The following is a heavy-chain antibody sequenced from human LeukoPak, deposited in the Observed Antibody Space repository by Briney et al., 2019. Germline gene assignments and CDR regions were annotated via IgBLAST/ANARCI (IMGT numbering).Heavy chain of an antibody. V-gene: IGHV3-7*01. Sequence: LSGGSLRLSCAASEFSISRYWMSWVRQAPGKGLEWVASTPEDEHGTFYVDSVQGRFTVSRDNAKNSLHLQMSSLRVEDTAVYFCACLDTRSARPGEPSTYWGQGTLVTVSS. CDR3: ACLDTRSARPGEPSTY. CDR1: EFSISRYW. D-gene: IGHD6-6*01. CDR2: TPEDEHGT. J-gene: IGHJ4*02.